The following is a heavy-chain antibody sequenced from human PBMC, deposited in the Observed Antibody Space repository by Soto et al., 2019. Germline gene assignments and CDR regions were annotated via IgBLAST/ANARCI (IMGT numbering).Heavy chain of an antibody. V-gene: IGHV3-15*01. CDR2: IKSKTDGGTT. CDR1: GFTFSNAW. CDR3: TTLEDGIYSGYDLYY. J-gene: IGHJ4*02. Sequence: GGSLRLSCAASGFTFSNAWMSWVRQAPGKGLEWVGRIKSKTDGGTTDYAAPVKGRFTISRDDSKNTLYLQMNSLKTEDTAVYYCTTLEDGIYSGYDLYYWGQGTLVTVSS. D-gene: IGHD5-12*01.